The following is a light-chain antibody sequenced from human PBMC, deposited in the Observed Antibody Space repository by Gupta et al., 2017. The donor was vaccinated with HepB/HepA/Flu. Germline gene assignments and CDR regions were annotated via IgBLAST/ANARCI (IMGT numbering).Light chain of an antibody. J-gene: IGKJ3*01. Sequence: DIQMTQSPSSLSASVGYRVTITCRASQSISSYLNWYQQKPGKAPKLLIYAASSLQSGVPSRFSGSGSRTDFTLTISSLQPEDVATYYCQQSYSTPTFGPGTKVDIK. CDR2: AAS. CDR3: QQSYSTPT. V-gene: IGKV1-39*01. CDR1: QSISSY.